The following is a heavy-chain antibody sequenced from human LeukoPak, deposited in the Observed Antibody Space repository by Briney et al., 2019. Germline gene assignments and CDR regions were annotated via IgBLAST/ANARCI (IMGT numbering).Heavy chain of an antibody. D-gene: IGHD6-13*01. CDR1: GLTFSTYA. CDR3: SKATYSSSCNLYFDY. J-gene: IGHJ4*02. Sequence: GGSLRLTGAASGLTFSTYALSWVRQAPGKGLEWVSTISGSGGSTYYADSVKGRFTISRDNSKNTLYLQMNSLRAEDTAVYYGSKATYSSSCNLYFDYWGQGTLVTVSS. V-gene: IGHV3-23*01. CDR2: ISGSGGST.